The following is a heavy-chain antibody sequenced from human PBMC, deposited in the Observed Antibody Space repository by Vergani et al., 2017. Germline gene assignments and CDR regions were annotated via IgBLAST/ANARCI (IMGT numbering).Heavy chain of an antibody. J-gene: IGHJ4*02. Sequence: QVQLVQSGAEVKKPGASVRVSCKASGYSFTSYAMHWVRQAPGQNLEWMGWINAGNGNTKYSQKFQGRVTITRDTSASTAYMELSSLRSDDTAVYYCARDTLEMATAYFDYWGQGTLVTVSS. D-gene: IGHD5-24*01. CDR2: INAGNGNT. CDR3: ARDTLEMATAYFDY. V-gene: IGHV1-3*01. CDR1: GYSFTSYA.